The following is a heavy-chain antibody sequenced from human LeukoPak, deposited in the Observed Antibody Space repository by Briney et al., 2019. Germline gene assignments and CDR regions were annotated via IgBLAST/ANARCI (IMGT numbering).Heavy chain of an antibody. CDR1: GFSFSNFG. V-gene: IGHV3-NL1*01. CDR3: AREIAAADYYFDY. J-gene: IGHJ4*02. Sequence: PGGSLRLSCVGSGFSFSNFGIHWVRQAPGKGLEWVSVIYSGGSTYYADSVKGRFTISRDNSKNTLYLQMNSLRAEDTAVYYCAREIAAADYYFDYWGQGTLVTVSS. CDR2: IYSGGST. D-gene: IGHD6-13*01.